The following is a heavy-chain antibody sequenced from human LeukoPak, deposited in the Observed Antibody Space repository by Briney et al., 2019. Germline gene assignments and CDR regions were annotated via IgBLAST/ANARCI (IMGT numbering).Heavy chain of an antibody. J-gene: IGHJ5*02. V-gene: IGHV1-2*02. Sequence: ASVKVSCKASGYTFTSYYMHWVRQAPGQGLEWMGWINPNSGDTLYAQKFQGRVTMTRDTSITTAYMELSSLKSDDTAVYYCVRDAAPSLDPWGQGTLVTVSS. CDR3: VRDAAPSLDP. CDR1: GYTFTSYY. CDR2: INPNSGDT.